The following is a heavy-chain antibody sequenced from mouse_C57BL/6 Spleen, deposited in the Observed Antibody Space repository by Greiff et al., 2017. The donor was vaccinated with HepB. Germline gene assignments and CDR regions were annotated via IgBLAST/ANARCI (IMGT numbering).Heavy chain of an antibody. J-gene: IGHJ3*01. D-gene: IGHD1-1*01. CDR1: GFTFSDYG. CDR2: ISSGSSTI. Sequence: EVMLVESGGGLVKPGGSLKLSCAASGFTFSDYGMHWVRQAPEKGLEWVAYISSGSSTIYYADTVKGRFTISRDNAKNTLFLQMTSLRSEDTAMYYCARHGSSYGSFAYWGQGTLVTVSA. CDR3: ARHGSSYGSFAY. V-gene: IGHV5-17*01.